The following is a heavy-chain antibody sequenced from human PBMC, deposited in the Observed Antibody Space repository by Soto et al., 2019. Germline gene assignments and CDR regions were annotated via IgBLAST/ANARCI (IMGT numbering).Heavy chain of an antibody. D-gene: IGHD6-13*01. V-gene: IGHV3-74*01. CDR3: ERDRSSSYLHD. J-gene: IGHJ4*02. Sequence: GWSLRLSCAASGFSFSHYWVHWVRQAPGKGLVWVSRISPDGRTTTYADSVKGRFTISRDNAKSTLYLQMNSLRAEDTAVYYCERDRSSSYLHDSGQGTLGTVSS. CDR2: ISPDGRTT. CDR1: GFSFSHYW.